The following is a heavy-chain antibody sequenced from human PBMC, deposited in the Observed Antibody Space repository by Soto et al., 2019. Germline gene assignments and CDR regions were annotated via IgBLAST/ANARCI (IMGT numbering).Heavy chain of an antibody. CDR2: IYGSGRGI. V-gene: IGHV3-23*05. CDR1: GLPHSNFA. D-gene: IGHD3-10*01. J-gene: IGHJ4*02. Sequence: GGSLRLSCTASGLPHSNFAMMWVRQAPGKGLECVSGIYGSGRGIEYADSVKGRFTISRDNSKNTVYLQMTDLRADDTAVYYCAKDAVYNDGMWPMDHWGQGTQVNVS. CDR3: AKDAVYNDGMWPMDH.